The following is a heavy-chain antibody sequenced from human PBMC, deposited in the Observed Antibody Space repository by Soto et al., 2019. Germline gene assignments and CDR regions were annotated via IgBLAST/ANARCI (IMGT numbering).Heavy chain of an antibody. V-gene: IGHV4-39*01. Sequence: QLQLQESGPGLVKPSQTLSLTCSVSGDSISSRVYYWGWIRQPPGKGLEWIGNFYYFGSTYYNPSLKSRVTISVDTCNNQLSLKLRSVTAADTAVYYCATSTMTSYWFDPWGQETLVTVSS. J-gene: IGHJ5*02. CDR2: FYYFGST. CDR3: ATSTMTSYWFDP. CDR1: GDSISSRVYY. D-gene: IGHD3-3*01.